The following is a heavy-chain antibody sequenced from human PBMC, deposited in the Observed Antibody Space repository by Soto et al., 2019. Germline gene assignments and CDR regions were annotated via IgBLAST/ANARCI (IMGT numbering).Heavy chain of an antibody. CDR1: GYTFTSYD. CDR2: MNPKSGNT. CDR3: ASNRVTRVRGAKGAKCWFDP. J-gene: IGHJ5*02. V-gene: IGHV1-8*01. D-gene: IGHD3-10*01. Sequence: QVQLVQSGAEVKKPGASVKVSCKASGYTFTSYDINWVRQATGQGLEWMGWMNPKSGNTGYAQKFQGRVTMTRNTAISTAYMELSSLRAEDTAVYYCASNRVTRVRGAKGAKCWFDPWGQGTRVTVSS.